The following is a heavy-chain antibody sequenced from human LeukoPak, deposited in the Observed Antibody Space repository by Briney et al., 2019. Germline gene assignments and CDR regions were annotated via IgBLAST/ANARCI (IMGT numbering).Heavy chain of an antibody. CDR2: ISDTSTAR. Sequence: GGSLRLSCAASGFIFGNYELNWVRQAPGKGLEGVSYISDTSTARYYADSVRGRFTISRDNAKNSLYLQMNSLRAEDSAVYYCATAASEYSSSQNYYYYYMDVWGKGTTVTVSS. CDR1: GFIFGNYE. V-gene: IGHV3-48*03. D-gene: IGHD6-13*01. CDR3: ATAASEYSSSQNYYYYYMDV. J-gene: IGHJ6*03.